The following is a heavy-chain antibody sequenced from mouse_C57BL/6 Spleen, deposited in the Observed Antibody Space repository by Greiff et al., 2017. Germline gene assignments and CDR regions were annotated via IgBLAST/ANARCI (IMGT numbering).Heavy chain of an antibody. CDR3: ARDVYGGHYAMDY. V-gene: IGHV5-16*01. D-gene: IGHD1-1*01. Sequence: EVMLVESEGGLVQPGSSMKLSCTASGFTFSDYYMAWVRQVPEKGLEWVANINYDGSSTYYLDSLKSRFIISRDNAKNILYLQMSSLKSEDTATYYCARDVYGGHYAMDYWGQGTSVTVSS. J-gene: IGHJ4*01. CDR1: GFTFSDYY. CDR2: INYDGSST.